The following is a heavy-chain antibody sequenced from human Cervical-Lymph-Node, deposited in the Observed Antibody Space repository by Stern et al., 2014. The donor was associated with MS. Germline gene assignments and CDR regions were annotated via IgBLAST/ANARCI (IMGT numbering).Heavy chain of an antibody. D-gene: IGHD3-3*01. CDR2: IYPADSDP. V-gene: IGHV5-51*01. CDR1: GYTFTDYW. J-gene: IGHJ4*02. Sequence: EVQLVESGAELRKPGESLKISCQASGYTFTDYWIGWIRQMPGRGPEDQGFIYPADSDPRYNLSFQGQVPISADNSISTAYLHWSSLEASHTAMYYCARLESLAWPYLDNWGLGTLVTVSS. CDR3: ARLESLAWPYLDN.